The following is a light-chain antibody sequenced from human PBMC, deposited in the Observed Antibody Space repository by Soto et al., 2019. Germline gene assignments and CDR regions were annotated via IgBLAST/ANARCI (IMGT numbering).Light chain of an antibody. CDR1: QSVSSSY. J-gene: IGKJ3*01. CDR2: GAS. CDR3: QQYGSSPL. V-gene: IGKV3-20*01. Sequence: EIVLTQSPGTLSLSPGERATLSCRASQSVSSSYLAWYQQKPGQAPRLLIYGASSRATGIPYRFSGSGSGTDFTLTISRLEPEDFAVYYCQQYGSSPLFGPGTKVDIK.